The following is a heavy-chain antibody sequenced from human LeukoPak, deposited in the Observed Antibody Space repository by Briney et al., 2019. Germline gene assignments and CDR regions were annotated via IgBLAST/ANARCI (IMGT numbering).Heavy chain of an antibody. J-gene: IGHJ6*03. CDR2: IYYSGST. CDR1: GGSISSYY. CDR3: ARDGAGGYSSSWSPALGMDV. Sequence: SETLSLTCTVSGGSISSYYWSWIRQPPGKGLEWIGYIYYSGSTNYDPSLKSRVTISVDTSKNRFSLKLSSVTAADTAVYYCARDGAGGYSSSWSPALGMDVWGKGTTVTVSS. D-gene: IGHD6-13*01. V-gene: IGHV4-59*01.